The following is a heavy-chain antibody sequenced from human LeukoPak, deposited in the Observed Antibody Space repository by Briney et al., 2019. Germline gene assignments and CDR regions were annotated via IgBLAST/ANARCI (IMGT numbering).Heavy chain of an antibody. D-gene: IGHD5-24*01. CDR1: GGPFSSYA. V-gene: IGHV1-69*04. CDR2: IIPIIGIA. J-gene: IGHJ6*02. CDR3: AAPKAPISYYYYGMDV. Sequence: SVTVSCKASGGPFSSYAISWVRQSPGQGLEWMGRIIPIIGIANYAQKSHGRVTITADKSTSTAYMELSSLRSEDTAVYYCAAPKAPISYYYYGMDVWGQGTTVTVSS.